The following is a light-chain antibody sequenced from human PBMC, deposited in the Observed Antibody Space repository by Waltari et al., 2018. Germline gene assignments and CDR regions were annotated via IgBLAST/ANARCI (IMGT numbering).Light chain of an antibody. CDR1: QDITNA. CDR3: LQHNNYPRT. CDR2: AAS. Sequence: DIQMTESPSSLSASVGDGVTITCRASQDITNALVWFQQRPGKAPKRLIYAASSLQSGVPSRFSGSGFGTEFTLTISSLQPEDFATYYCLQHNNYPRTFGQGTKVEIK. J-gene: IGKJ1*01. V-gene: IGKV1-17*01.